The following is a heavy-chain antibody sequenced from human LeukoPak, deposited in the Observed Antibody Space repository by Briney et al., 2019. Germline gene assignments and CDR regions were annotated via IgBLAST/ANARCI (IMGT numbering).Heavy chain of an antibody. CDR1: GFTFSSYC. V-gene: IGHV3-30*18. J-gene: IGHJ4*02. CDR3: AKMWSEGGLSPFDY. D-gene: IGHD2-21*01. Sequence: GALRLSFAASGFTFSSYCIHWVRQAPGKGVEWVAVISYDGSNKYYADSVKGRFTISRDNSKNTLYLQMNSLRAEDTAVYYCAKMWSEGGLSPFDYWGQGTLVTVSS. CDR2: ISYDGSNK.